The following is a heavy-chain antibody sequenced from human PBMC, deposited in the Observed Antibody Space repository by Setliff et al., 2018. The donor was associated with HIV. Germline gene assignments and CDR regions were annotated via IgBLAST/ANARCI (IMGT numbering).Heavy chain of an antibody. V-gene: IGHV4-31*03. D-gene: IGHD4-17*01. Sequence: PSETLSLTCTVSGDSISSGGFYCNWFRQYPEKGLEWIGWIHYSGRTNFNPSLRSRATISFDTSKNQFSLNLKSVTAADTAIYYCARPVRPETTASLLIWGQGTLVTVSS. CDR2: IHYSGRT. J-gene: IGHJ4*02. CDR3: ARPVRPETTASLLI. CDR1: GDSISSGGFY.